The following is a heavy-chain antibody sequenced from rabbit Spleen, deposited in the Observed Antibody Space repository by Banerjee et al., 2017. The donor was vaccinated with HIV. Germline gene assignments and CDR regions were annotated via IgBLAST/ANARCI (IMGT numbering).Heavy chain of an antibody. J-gene: IGHJ4*01. Sequence: QEQPEESGGDLVQPGASLTLSCKASGLDFSSNYWICWVRQAPGKGLEWIACIDVTKSGSTYYASWAKGRITISKTSSTTVTLQMTSLTAADTATYFCARDAAGREDFNLWGPGTLVTVS. CDR2: IDVTKSGST. V-gene: IGHV1S45*01. D-gene: IGHD4-2*01. CDR1: GLDFSSNYW. CDR3: ARDAAGREDFNL.